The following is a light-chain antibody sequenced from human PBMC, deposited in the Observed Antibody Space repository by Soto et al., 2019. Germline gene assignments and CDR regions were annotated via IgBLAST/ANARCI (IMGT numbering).Light chain of an antibody. CDR1: QNVRSN. V-gene: IGKV3-15*01. Sequence: EIVMTQSPATLSVSPGERATLSCRASQNVRSNLAWYQQKPGQAPRLLIYDASTRATGSPARVSGSGSGTEFTLTISSLQSEDFAVYYCQQYNNWPQTFGQGTKLEIK. CDR3: QQYNNWPQT. CDR2: DAS. J-gene: IGKJ2*01.